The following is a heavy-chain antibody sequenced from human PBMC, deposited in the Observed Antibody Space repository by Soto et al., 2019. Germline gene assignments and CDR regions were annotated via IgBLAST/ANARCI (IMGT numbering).Heavy chain of an antibody. CDR1: GYTFTSYG. V-gene: IGHV1-18*04. J-gene: IGHJ6*02. CDR3: ARDSYSSSSGLNYYYGMDV. D-gene: IGHD6-6*01. CDR2: ISAYNGNT. Sequence: ASVKVSCKASGYTFTSYGISWVRQAPGQGLEWMGWISAYNGNTNYAQKLQGRVTMTTDTSTSTAYMELRSLRSDVTAVYYCARDSYSSSSGLNYYYGMDVWGQGTTVTVSS.